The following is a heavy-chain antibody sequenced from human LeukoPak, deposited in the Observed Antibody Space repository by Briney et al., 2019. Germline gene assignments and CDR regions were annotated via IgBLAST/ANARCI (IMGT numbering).Heavy chain of an antibody. CDR1: GFTFSSYA. J-gene: IGHJ4*02. D-gene: IGHD2-15*01. CDR2: ISGSGGST. Sequence: GGSLRLSCAASGFTFSSYAMSWVRQAPGKGLEWVSAISGSGGSTYYADSVKGRFTISRDNSKNTLYLQMNSLRAEDTAVYYCAKIAYSSLFPVVVVAADEDYWGQGTLVTASS. V-gene: IGHV3-23*01. CDR3: AKIAYSSLFPVVVVAADEDY.